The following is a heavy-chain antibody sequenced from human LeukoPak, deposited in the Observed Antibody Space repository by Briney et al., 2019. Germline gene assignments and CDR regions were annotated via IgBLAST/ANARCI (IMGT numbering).Heavy chain of an antibody. V-gene: IGHV1-69*04. Sequence: SVKVSCKASGGTFSSYAISWVRQAPGQGLEWMGRIIPILGIANYAQKFQGRVTITADESTSTAYMELSSLRSEDTAVYYCARGRRGGYSYGPGYYYYGMDVWGQGTTVTVSS. CDR1: GGTFSSYA. CDR3: ARGRRGGYSYGPGYYYYGMDV. J-gene: IGHJ6*02. CDR2: IIPILGIA. D-gene: IGHD5-18*01.